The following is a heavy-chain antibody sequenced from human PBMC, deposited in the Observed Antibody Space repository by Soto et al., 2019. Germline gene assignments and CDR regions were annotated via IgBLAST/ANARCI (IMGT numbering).Heavy chain of an antibody. Sequence: QVQLVQSGAEVKKPGASVKVSCKASGYHLTSYGISWVRQAPGQGLEWMGWISAYNGDTNYAQKFQGRGTLTTDTSTSTAYMELRSLSSDDTTVYYCATTTGYSYYYYGMGVWGQGTTVTVSS. CDR2: ISAYNGDT. V-gene: IGHV1-18*01. CDR1: GYHLTSYG. D-gene: IGHD3-9*01. J-gene: IGHJ6*02. CDR3: ATTTGYSYYYYGMGV.